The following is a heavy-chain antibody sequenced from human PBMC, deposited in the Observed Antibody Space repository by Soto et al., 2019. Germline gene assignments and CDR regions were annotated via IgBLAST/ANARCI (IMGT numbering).Heavy chain of an antibody. CDR1: GYTFSNYD. D-gene: IGHD2-8*01. CDR2: MNPNSGNT. J-gene: IGHJ5*02. CDR3: SRGWRVNFAT. Sequence: ASVKVSCKASGYTFSNYDINWVRQATGQGLEWMGWMNPNSGNTRYAQKFQGRVSMTRDTSISRGYMELSSLTSEDTAVYYCSRGWRVNFATWGQGTQVTVS. V-gene: IGHV1-8*01.